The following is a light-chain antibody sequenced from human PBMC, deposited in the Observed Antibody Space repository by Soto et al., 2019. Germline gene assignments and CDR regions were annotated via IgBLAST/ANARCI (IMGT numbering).Light chain of an antibody. Sequence: EIVLTQSPATLSLSPVERATLSCRASQSVSSSYLAWYQQKPGQAPRLVIFDASNRASGMPERFSGSGSGTDFTLTIARLEPEDFAVYYCQEYDGAPITFGLGTRLEIK. V-gene: IGKV3-20*01. J-gene: IGKJ5*01. CDR3: QEYDGAPIT. CDR2: DAS. CDR1: QSVSSSY.